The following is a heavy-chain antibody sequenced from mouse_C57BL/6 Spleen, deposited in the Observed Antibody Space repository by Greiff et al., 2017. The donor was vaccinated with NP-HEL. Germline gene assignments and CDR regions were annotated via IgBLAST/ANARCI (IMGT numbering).Heavy chain of an antibody. CDR2: IDPENGDT. D-gene: IGHD2-5*01. Sequence: VKLKQSGAELVRPGASVKLSCTASGFNIKDDYMHWVKQRPEQGLEWIGWIDPENGDTEYASKFQGKATITADTSSNTAYLQLSSLTSEDTAVYYCTRYYSNYNFDYWGQGTTLTVSS. CDR3: TRYYSNYNFDY. CDR1: GFNIKDDY. J-gene: IGHJ2*01. V-gene: IGHV14-4*01.